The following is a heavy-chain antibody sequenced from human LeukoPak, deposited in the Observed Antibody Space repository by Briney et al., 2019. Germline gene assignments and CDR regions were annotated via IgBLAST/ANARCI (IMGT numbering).Heavy chain of an antibody. CDR1: GGSISSSSYY. CDR2: IYYSGST. J-gene: IGHJ6*02. D-gene: IGHD2-21*02. CDR3: ARVVTPGRDYYYYGMDV. Sequence: SETLSLTCTVSGGSISSSSYYWGWIRQPPGKGLEWIGSIYYSGSTYYNPSLKSRVTISVDTSKNQFSLKLSSVTAADTAVYYCARVVTPGRDYYYYGMDVWGQGTTVTVSS. V-gene: IGHV4-39*07.